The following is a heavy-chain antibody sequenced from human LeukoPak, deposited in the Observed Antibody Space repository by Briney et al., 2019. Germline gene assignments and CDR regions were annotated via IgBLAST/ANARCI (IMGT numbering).Heavy chain of an antibody. CDR1: GFTFSSYT. J-gene: IGHJ3*02. D-gene: IGHD1-1*01. CDR2: ITGNSNTI. Sequence: GGSLRLSCAASGFTFSSYTMNWVRQAPGKGLEWVSYITGNSNTISYADSVKGRFTFSRDNAKNSLYLQMNSLRDEDTAVYFCARDVHYAFDIWGQGTMVTVSS. CDR3: ARDVHYAFDI. V-gene: IGHV3-48*02.